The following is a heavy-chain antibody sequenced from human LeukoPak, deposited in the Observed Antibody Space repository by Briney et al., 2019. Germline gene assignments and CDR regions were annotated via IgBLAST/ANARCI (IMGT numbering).Heavy chain of an antibody. Sequence: TSETLSLTCTVSGGSISSSSYYWGWIRQPPGKGLEWIGSIYYSGSTYYNPSLKSRVTISVDRSKNQFSLKLSSVTAADTAVYYCARVWDFWSGSPLGDYYYYMDVWGKGTTVTVSS. V-gene: IGHV4-39*07. J-gene: IGHJ6*03. CDR1: GGSISSSSYY. CDR2: IYYSGST. D-gene: IGHD3-3*01. CDR3: ARVWDFWSGSPLGDYYYYMDV.